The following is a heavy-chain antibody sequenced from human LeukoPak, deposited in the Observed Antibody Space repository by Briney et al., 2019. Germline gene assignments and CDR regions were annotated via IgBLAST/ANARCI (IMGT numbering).Heavy chain of an antibody. CDR3: ARPSREDCSFDY. J-gene: IGHJ4*02. D-gene: IGHD2-21*02. Sequence: PGRSLRLSCAASGFTFDDYAMHWVRQATGKGLEWVSAIGTAGDTYYPGSVKGRFTISRENAKNSLYLQMNSLRAEDTAVYYCARPSREDCSFDYWGQGTLVTVSS. CDR2: IGTAGDT. CDR1: GFTFDDYA. V-gene: IGHV3-13*01.